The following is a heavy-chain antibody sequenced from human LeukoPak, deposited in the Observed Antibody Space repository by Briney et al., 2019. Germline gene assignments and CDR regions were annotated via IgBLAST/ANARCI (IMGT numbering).Heavy chain of an antibody. D-gene: IGHD3-3*01. CDR1: GFTFSSYG. V-gene: IGHV3-30*03. CDR2: ISYDGSNK. Sequence: GGSLRLSCAASGFTFSSYGMHWVRQAPGKGLEWVAVISYDGSNKYYADSVKGRFTISRDNSKNTLYLQMNSLRAEDTAVYYCARGSITIFGPGDYWGQGTLVTVSS. CDR3: ARGSITIFGPGDY. J-gene: IGHJ4*02.